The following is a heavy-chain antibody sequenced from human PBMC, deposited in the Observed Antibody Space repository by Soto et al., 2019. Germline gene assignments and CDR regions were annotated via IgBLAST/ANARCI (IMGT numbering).Heavy chain of an antibody. D-gene: IGHD3-10*01. CDR1: GGSISSYY. CDR2: IYYSGST. V-gene: IGHV4-59*01. Sequence: QVQLQESGPGLVKPSETLSLTCTVSGGSISSYYWSWIRQPPGKGLEWIGYIYYSGSTNYNPSLKGRVTIAVDTSKNQFSLKLTSVTAAATAVYYCARDHGVYYGSGRGGAFDIWGQGTMVTVSS. CDR3: ARDHGVYYGSGRGGAFDI. J-gene: IGHJ3*02.